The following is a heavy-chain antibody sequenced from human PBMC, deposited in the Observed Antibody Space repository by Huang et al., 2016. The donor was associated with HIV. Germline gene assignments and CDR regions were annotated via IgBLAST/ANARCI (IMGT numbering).Heavy chain of an antibody. J-gene: IGHJ4*02. Sequence: QVQLVESGGGVVQPGRSLRIFCAASGFTFRSYGMHWVRQAAGKGLEWVSVISYDAKTKEYADSVKGRFSISRDNSKTTVYLQLNSLRLEDTAVYYCAKGGSAAAVLDFWGQGTLVTVSS. CDR2: ISYDAKTK. CDR1: GFTFRSYG. CDR3: AKGGSAAAVLDF. V-gene: IGHV3-30*18. D-gene: IGHD6-13*01.